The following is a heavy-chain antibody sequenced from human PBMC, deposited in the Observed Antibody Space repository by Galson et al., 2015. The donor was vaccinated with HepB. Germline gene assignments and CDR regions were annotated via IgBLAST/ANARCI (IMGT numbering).Heavy chain of an antibody. J-gene: IGHJ4*02. CDR2: INTNTGNP. CDR1: GYTFTSYA. D-gene: IGHD2-15*01. Sequence: PVKVSCKDYGYTFTSYAMNWVRQAPGQGLEWMGWINTNTGNPTYAQGFTGRFVFSLDTSVSTAYLQISSLKAEDTAVYYCARERRYCSGGSCYPKLPGYWGQGTLVTVSS. CDR3: ARERRYCSGGSCYPKLPGY. V-gene: IGHV7-4-1*02.